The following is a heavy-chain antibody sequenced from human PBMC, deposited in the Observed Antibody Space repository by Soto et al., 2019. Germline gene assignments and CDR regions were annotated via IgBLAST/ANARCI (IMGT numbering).Heavy chain of an antibody. CDR3: ARVYFSSYYYDSSGNRHNWFDP. D-gene: IGHD3-22*01. V-gene: IGHV1-46*01. CDR1: GYTFTSYY. CDR2: INPSGGST. J-gene: IGHJ5*02. Sequence: ASVKVSCKASGYTFTSYYMHWVRQAPGQGLEWMGIINPSGGSTSYAQKFQGRVTMTRDTSTSTVYMELSSLRSEDTAVYYCARVYFSSYYYDSSGNRHNWFDPWGQGPLVTVS.